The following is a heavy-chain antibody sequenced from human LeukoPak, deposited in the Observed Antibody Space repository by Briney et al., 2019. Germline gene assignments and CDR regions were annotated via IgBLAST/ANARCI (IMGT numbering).Heavy chain of an antibody. CDR1: GFNFSSYR. Sequence: GGSLTLSCAASGFNFSSYRMHCARQAPGKGPVWVSRINSDGTGQMYADSVKGRFTISRDTAKNTLYLQMNSLRAEDTAVYYCARDRPYYYDSSGFWGAFDIWGQGTMVTVSS. D-gene: IGHD3-22*01. J-gene: IGHJ3*02. V-gene: IGHV3-74*03. CDR2: INSDGTGQ. CDR3: ARDRPYYYDSSGFWGAFDI.